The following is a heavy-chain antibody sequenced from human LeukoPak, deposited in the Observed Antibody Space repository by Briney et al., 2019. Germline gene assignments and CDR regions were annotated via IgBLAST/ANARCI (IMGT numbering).Heavy chain of an antibody. V-gene: IGHV3-33*06. J-gene: IGHJ6*03. Sequence: PGRSLRLSCAASGFTFSSYGMHWVRQAPGKGLEWVAVIWYDGSNKYYADSVKGRFTISRDNSKNTLYLRMNSLRAEDTAVYCCAKDRSWFGGVIVSYMDVWGKGTTVTVSS. CDR2: IWYDGSNK. CDR1: GFTFSSYG. D-gene: IGHD3-16*02. CDR3: AKDRSWFGGVIVSYMDV.